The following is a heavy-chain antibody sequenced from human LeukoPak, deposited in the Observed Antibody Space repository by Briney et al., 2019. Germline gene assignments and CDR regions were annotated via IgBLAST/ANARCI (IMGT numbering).Heavy chain of an antibody. CDR3: ARHLSKYSNYDLFDY. CDR1: GGSFSGYY. CDR2: IYYSGST. J-gene: IGHJ4*02. V-gene: IGHV4-34*01. Sequence: PSETLSLTCAVYGGSFSGYYWSWIRQPPGKGLEWIGSIYYSGSTYYNPSLKSRVTISVDTSKNQFSLKLSSVTAADTAVYYCARHLSKYSNYDLFDYWGQGTLVTVSS. D-gene: IGHD4-11*01.